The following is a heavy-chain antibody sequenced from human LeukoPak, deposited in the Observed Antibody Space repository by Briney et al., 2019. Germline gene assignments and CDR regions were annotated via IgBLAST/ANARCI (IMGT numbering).Heavy chain of an antibody. D-gene: IGHD4-23*01. CDR3: ARDSVVTENYFDY. V-gene: IGHV4-59*01. Sequence: PPETLSLTCILSGGSTSSYYWSWIRPPPGKGLEWIGYIFYSGSTNYNPSLKSRVTRAADTSKKQFSLKQSSVTAADTAVYYCARDSVVTENYFDYWGQGTLVTVSS. CDR1: GGSTSSYY. CDR2: IFYSGST. J-gene: IGHJ4*02.